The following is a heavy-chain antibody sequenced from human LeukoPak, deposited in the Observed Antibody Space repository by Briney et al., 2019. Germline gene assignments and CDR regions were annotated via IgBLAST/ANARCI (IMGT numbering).Heavy chain of an antibody. D-gene: IGHD6-13*01. CDR2: ISYDGSNR. Sequence: PGGSLRLSCAASGFTFSSYGMHWVRQAPGQGLEWVAVISYDGSNRYYADSVKGRFTISRDNSKNTLYLQMNSLRAEDTAVYYCAKDQGSSSWYVFGNWGQGTLVTVSS. V-gene: IGHV3-30*18. J-gene: IGHJ4*02. CDR3: AKDQGSSSWYVFGN. CDR1: GFTFSSYG.